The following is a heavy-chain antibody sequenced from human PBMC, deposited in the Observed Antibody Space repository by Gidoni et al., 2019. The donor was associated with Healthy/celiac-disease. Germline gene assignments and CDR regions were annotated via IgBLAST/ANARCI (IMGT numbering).Heavy chain of an antibody. D-gene: IGHD6-19*01. V-gene: IGHV5-51*01. CDR3: ARQQWLVQGGDWFDP. CDR2: IYPGDSDT. Sequence: EVQLVQSGAEVKKPGGSLKISCKGSVYSFTSYWIGWVLQMPGKGMEWMGIIYPGDSDTRYSPSFQGQVTISADKSISTAYLQWSSLKASDTAMYYCARQQWLVQGGDWFDPWGQGTLVTVSS. CDR1: VYSFTSYW. J-gene: IGHJ5*02.